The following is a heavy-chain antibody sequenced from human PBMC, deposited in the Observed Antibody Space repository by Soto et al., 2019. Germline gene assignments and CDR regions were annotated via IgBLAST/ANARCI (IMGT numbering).Heavy chain of an antibody. J-gene: IGHJ3*02. D-gene: IGHD3-10*01. CDR1: GFTVSSNY. Sequence: EVQLVESGGGLVQPGGSLRLSCAASGFTVSSNYMSWVHQAPGKGLEWVSVIYSGGSTYYADSVKGRFTISRDNSKNTLYLQMNSLRAEDTAVYYCARAGGSGSYYNVPFDIWGQGTMVTVSS. CDR3: ARAGGSGSYYNVPFDI. V-gene: IGHV3-66*01. CDR2: IYSGGST.